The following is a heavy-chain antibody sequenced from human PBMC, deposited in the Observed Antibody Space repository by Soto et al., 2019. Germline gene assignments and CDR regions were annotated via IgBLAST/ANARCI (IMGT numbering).Heavy chain of an antibody. V-gene: IGHV4-59*08. CDR1: GGSISSYY. Sequence: SETLSLTCTVSGGSISSYYWSWIRQPPGKGLEWIGYIYYSGSTNYNPSLKSRVTISVDTSKNQFSLKLSSVTAADTAVYYCARLGNGSGSFFVEAREDDAFDIWGQGTMVTVSS. D-gene: IGHD3-10*01. CDR2: IYYSGST. J-gene: IGHJ3*02. CDR3: ARLGNGSGSFFVEAREDDAFDI.